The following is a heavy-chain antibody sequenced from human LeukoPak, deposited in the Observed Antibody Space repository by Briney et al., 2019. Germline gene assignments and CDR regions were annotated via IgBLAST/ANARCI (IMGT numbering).Heavy chain of an antibody. CDR1: GFTFSTYA. D-gene: IGHD5-24*01. Sequence: SGGSLRLSCAASGFTFSTYAVNWVRQAPGKGLEWVSAISGSGGSTYYADSVKGRFTISRDNSKNTLYLQMNSLRAEDTAVYYCAKDSLDGYGYWGQGTLVTVSS. J-gene: IGHJ4*02. CDR2: ISGSGGST. CDR3: AKDSLDGYGY. V-gene: IGHV3-23*01.